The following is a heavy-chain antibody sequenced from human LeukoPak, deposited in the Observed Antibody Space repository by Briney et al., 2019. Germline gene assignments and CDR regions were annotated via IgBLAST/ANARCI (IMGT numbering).Heavy chain of an antibody. CDR3: TTSYSGSPGVT. V-gene: IGHV3-23*01. CDR1: GFTFSSYA. J-gene: IGHJ3*01. Sequence: GGSLRLSCAASGFTFSSYAMSWVRQAPGKGLEWVSAISGSGGSTYYADSVKGRFTISRDNSKNTLYLQMNSLKTEDTAVYYCTTSYSGSPGVTWGQGTMVTVSS. CDR2: ISGSGGST. D-gene: IGHD1-26*01.